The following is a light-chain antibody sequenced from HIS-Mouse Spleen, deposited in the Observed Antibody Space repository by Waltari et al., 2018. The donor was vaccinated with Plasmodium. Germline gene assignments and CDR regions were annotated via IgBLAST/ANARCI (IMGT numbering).Light chain of an antibody. V-gene: IGLV1-47*01. J-gene: IGLJ3*02. CDR3: AAWDDSLSGRV. Sequence: QSVLTQPPSASGTPGQRVTISCSGSSSNIGSNYVYWYQQLPGTAPKLLSYRNNPRPLWVPDRFSGSESGTSASLAISGLRSEDEAEYYCAAWDDSLSGRVFGGGTKLTVL. CDR2: RNN. CDR1: SSNIGSNY.